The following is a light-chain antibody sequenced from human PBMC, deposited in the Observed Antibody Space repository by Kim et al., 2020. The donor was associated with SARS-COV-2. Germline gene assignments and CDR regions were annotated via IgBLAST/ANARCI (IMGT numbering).Light chain of an antibody. CDR3: QQRSNWWT. CDR1: QSVSSS. V-gene: IGKV3-11*01. Sequence: SLSPGKRATLSCRARQSVSSSLAWYQQKLGQAPRLLIYDASNRATGIPARFSGSGSGTDFTLTISSLEPEDFAVYYCQQRSNWWTFGQGTKVEIK. J-gene: IGKJ1*01. CDR2: DAS.